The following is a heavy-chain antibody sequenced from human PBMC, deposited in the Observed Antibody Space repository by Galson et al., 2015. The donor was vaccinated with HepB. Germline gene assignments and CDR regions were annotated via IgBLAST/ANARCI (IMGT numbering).Heavy chain of an antibody. CDR2: ISYDGSNK. V-gene: IGHV3-30*18. J-gene: IGHJ4*02. Sequence: SLRLSCAGSGFTFSNYGMHWVRRAPGKGLEWVAVISYDGSNKYYADSVKGRFTISRDNSKNTLYLQMNSLRAEDTALYYCAKDPYLYSALAGTMAGFDYWGQGTLVTVSS. CDR1: GFTFSNYG. D-gene: IGHD6-19*01. CDR3: AKDPYLYSALAGTMAGFDY.